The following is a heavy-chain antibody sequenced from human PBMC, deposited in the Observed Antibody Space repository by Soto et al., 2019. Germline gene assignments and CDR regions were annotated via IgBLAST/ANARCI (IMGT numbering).Heavy chain of an antibody. CDR2: MNPNSGNT. CDR3: ARATRRPSETGTKRYYYYYMDV. CDR1: GYTFTSYD. J-gene: IGHJ6*03. Sequence: ASVMVSCKASGYTFTSYDINWVRQATGQGLEWMGWMNPNSGNTGYAQKFQGRVTMTRNTSISTAYMELSSLRSEDTAVYYCARATRRPSETGTKRYYYYYMDVWGKGTTVTVSS. D-gene: IGHD1-1*01. V-gene: IGHV1-8*01.